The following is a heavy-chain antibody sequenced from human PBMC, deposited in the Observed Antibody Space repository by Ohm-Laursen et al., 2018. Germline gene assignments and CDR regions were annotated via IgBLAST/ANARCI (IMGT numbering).Heavy chain of an antibody. CDR3: ARDRAMIVVVMGFDP. J-gene: IGHJ5*02. D-gene: IGHD3-22*01. CDR1: GFTFSSYW. Sequence: SLRLSCSASGFTFSSYWMSWVRQAPGKGLEWVANIKQDGSEKYYVDSVKGRFTISRDNSKNTLYLQMNSLRAEDTAVYYCARDRAMIVVVMGFDPWGQGTLVSVSS. V-gene: IGHV3-7*03. CDR2: IKQDGSEK.